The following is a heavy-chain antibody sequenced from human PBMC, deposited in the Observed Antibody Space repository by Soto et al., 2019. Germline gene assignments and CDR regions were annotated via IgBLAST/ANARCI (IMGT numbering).Heavy chain of an antibody. Sequence: GGSVKVSCKASGGTFSSYAISWVRQAPGQGLEWMGGIIPISDTTNYAQKFQGRVTITADESTSTAYMELSSLRSEDTAVYYCARSQGSSTSLEIYYYYYYGMDVWGQGTTVTVSS. CDR3: ARSQGSSTSLEIYYYYYYGMDV. D-gene: IGHD2-2*01. J-gene: IGHJ6*02. CDR2: IIPISDTT. V-gene: IGHV1-69*13. CDR1: GGTFSSYA.